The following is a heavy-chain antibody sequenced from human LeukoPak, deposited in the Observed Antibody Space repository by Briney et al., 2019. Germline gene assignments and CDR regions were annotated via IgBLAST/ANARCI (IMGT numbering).Heavy chain of an antibody. CDR2: ISSSGSTI. D-gene: IGHD3-22*01. CDR3: ARDTYYDSSGYLGY. CDR1: GFAFSDYY. V-gene: IGHV3-11*04. J-gene: IGHJ4*02. Sequence: GGSLRLSCAASGFAFSDYYMSWIRQAPWKGLEWVSYISSSGSTIYYADSVKGRFTISRDNAKNSLYLQMNSLRAEDTAVYYCARDTYYDSSGYLGYWGQGTLVTVSS.